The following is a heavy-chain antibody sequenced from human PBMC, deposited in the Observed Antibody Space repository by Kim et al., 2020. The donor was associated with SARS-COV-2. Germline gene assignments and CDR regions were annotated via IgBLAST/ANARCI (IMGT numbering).Heavy chain of an antibody. CDR3: ARDFPPDSSANWFDP. D-gene: IGHD3-22*01. J-gene: IGHJ5*02. Sequence: SVKVSCKASGGTFSSYAISWVRQAPGQGLEWMGRIIPILGIANYAQKFQGRVTITADKSTSTAYMELSSLRSEDTAVYYCARDFPPDSSANWFDPWGQGTLVTVSS. CDR1: GGTFSSYA. V-gene: IGHV1-69*04. CDR2: IIPILGIA.